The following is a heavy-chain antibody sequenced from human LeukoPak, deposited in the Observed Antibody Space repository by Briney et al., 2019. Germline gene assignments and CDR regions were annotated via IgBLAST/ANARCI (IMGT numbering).Heavy chain of an antibody. D-gene: IGHD3-3*01. CDR1: GFTFRSHA. J-gene: IGHJ6*02. CDR3: AKVKRGEYDFWSGYYEIYYYYGMDV. CDR2: IYENGGTT. V-gene: IGHV3-23*01. Sequence: GGSLRLSCVGSGFTFRSHAMSWVRQAPEKGLEFVSGIYENGGTTYYADSVKGWFTISRDNSKNTLYLQMNSLRAEDTAVYYCAKVKRGEYDFWSGYYEIYYYYGMDVWGQGTTVTVSS.